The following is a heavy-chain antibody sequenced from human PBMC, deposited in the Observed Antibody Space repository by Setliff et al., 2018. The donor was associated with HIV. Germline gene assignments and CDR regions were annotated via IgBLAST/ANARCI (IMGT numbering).Heavy chain of an antibody. V-gene: IGHV3-72*01. CDR3: ARAGAATAGKSYHYDMDV. D-gene: IGHD6-13*01. J-gene: IGHJ6*02. CDR2: TRDKARGYTT. CDR1: GFTFSDHY. Sequence: PGESLKISCAASGFTFSDHYMDWVRQAPGKGLEWVGRTRDKARGYTTEYAASVKGRFTISRDDSKNSLYLQMNSLETEDTAVYYCARAGAATAGKSYHYDMDVWGQGTTVTVSS.